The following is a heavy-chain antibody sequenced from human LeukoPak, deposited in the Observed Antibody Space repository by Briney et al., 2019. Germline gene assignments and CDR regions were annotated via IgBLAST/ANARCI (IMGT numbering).Heavy chain of an antibody. CDR1: GGSISSYY. CDR2: IYTSGST. Sequence: ETLSLTCTVSGGSISSYYWSWIRQPAGKGLEWIGRIYTSGSTNYNPSLKSRVTISVDTSKNQFSPKLSSVTAADTAVYYCAREIPTVGYYDSSGYYYGDWFDPWGQGTLVTVSS. D-gene: IGHD3-22*01. CDR3: AREIPTVGYYDSSGYYYGDWFDP. J-gene: IGHJ5*02. V-gene: IGHV4-4*07.